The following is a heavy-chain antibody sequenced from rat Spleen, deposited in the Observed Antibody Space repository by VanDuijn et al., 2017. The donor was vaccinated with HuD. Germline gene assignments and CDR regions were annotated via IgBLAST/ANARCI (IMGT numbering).Heavy chain of an antibody. CDR3: ARQVTALDY. J-gene: IGHJ2*01. CDR1: GFTFSNYD. D-gene: IGHD1-10*01. CDR2: ISPSGGNT. V-gene: IGHV5-25*01. Sequence: EVQLVESGGGLVQPGRSLKLSCAASGFTFSNYDMAWVRQAPTKGLEWVASISPSGGNTYYRDSVKGRFTISRDNTKSTLYLQMDSLRSEDTATYYCARQVTALDYWGQGVMATVSS.